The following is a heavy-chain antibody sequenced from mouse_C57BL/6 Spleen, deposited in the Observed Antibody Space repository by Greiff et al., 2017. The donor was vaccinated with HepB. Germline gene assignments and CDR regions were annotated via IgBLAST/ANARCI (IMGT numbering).Heavy chain of an antibody. CDR3: ASRWLLPYFDY. CDR1: GYSFTSYY. J-gene: IGHJ2*01. Sequence: QVQLKQSGPELVKPGASVKISCKASGYSFTSYYIHWVKQRPGQGLEWIGWIYPGSGNTKYNEKFKGKATLTADTSSSTAYMQLSSLTSEDSAVYYCASRWLLPYFDYWGQGTTLTVSS. V-gene: IGHV1-66*01. CDR2: IYPGSGNT. D-gene: IGHD2-3*01.